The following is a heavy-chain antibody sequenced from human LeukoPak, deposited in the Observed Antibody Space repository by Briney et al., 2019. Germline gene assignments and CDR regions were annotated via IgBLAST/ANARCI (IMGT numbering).Heavy chain of an antibody. CDR2: VIPIFDAT. CDR1: GGTFNCYG. D-gene: IGHD2-8*01. V-gene: IGHV1-69*13. J-gene: IGHJ6*03. CDR3: AWCRGRGSFGLYYYHFMDG. Sequence: SVKVSCKAPGGTFNCYGIAWVRQAPGQGFEWMGGVIPIFDATDYAQKFQGRVTISADESKGTAYMELSSLRPADTAVYYCAWCRGRGSFGLYYYHFMDGWGEGTTVIVSS.